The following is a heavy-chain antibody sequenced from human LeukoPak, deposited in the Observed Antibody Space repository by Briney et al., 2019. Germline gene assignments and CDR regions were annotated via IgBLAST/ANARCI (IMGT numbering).Heavy chain of an antibody. Sequence: GASVKVSRKASGYTFTGYYIHWVRQAPGQGLEWMGWISAYNCNTNYVQKLQGRVTITTDTSTSTAYMELRSLRSDDTAVYYCARDGSCGWYRGGDYWGQGTLVTVSS. D-gene: IGHD6-19*01. CDR1: GYTFTGYY. J-gene: IGHJ4*02. V-gene: IGHV1-18*04. CDR3: ARDGSCGWYRGGDY. CDR2: ISAYNCNT.